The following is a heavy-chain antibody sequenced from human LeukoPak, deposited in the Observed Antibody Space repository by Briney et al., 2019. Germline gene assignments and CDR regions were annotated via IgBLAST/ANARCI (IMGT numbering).Heavy chain of an antibody. V-gene: IGHV3-23*01. CDR1: GFTFSSYA. J-gene: IGHJ4*02. CDR2: ISFSGGST. Sequence: PGGSLRLSCAASGFTFSSYAMSWVRQAPGKGLEWVSAISFSGGSTYYADSVKGRFTISRDNSKNTLYLQMNSLRAEDTAVYYCARDLSPVVRASPMGYWGQGTLVTVSS. D-gene: IGHD3-10*01. CDR3: ARDLSPVVRASPMGY.